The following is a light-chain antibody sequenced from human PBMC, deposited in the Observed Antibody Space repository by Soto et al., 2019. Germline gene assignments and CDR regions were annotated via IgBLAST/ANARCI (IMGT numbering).Light chain of an antibody. Sequence: EIVLTQSPATLSLSPGGRATLSCRASQSVSLSLAWYQQKPGQSPRLLISGASTREAGIPGRFSGSGSGTDFTLIISSLQSEDFAIYYCQQYNNWPPWTFGQGTKVDIK. CDR1: QSVSLS. CDR3: QQYNNWPPWT. CDR2: GAS. V-gene: IGKV3-15*01. J-gene: IGKJ1*01.